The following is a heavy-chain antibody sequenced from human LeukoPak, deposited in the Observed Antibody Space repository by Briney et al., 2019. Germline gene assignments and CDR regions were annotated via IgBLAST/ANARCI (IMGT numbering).Heavy chain of an antibody. J-gene: IGHJ4*02. CDR3: AKDQGYYLGYFDY. D-gene: IGHD3-22*01. CDR1: GFTFSSYG. CDR2: IRYDGSNK. Sequence: GGSLRLSCAASGFTFSSYGMHWVRQAPGKGLEWVAFIRYDGSNKYYADSVKGRFTISRDNSKNTLYLQMNSLRAEDTAVYYCAKDQGYYLGYFDYWGQGTLVTVSS. V-gene: IGHV3-30*02.